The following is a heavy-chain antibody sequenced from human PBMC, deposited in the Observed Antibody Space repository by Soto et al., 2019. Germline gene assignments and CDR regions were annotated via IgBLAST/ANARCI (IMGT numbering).Heavy chain of an antibody. Sequence: TGGSLRLSCAASGFTFSSHAMHWVRQAPGKGLEWVAVISYDGSNKYYADSVKGRFTISRDNSKNTLYVQMNSLRAEDTAVYYCAREGYSGPDAEYFQHWGQGTLVTVSS. CDR1: GFTFSSHA. CDR2: ISYDGSNK. CDR3: AREGYSGPDAEYFQH. V-gene: IGHV3-30-3*01. J-gene: IGHJ1*01. D-gene: IGHD2-15*01.